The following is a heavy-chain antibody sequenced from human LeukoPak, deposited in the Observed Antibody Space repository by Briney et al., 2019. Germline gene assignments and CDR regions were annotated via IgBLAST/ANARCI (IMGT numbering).Heavy chain of an antibody. CDR1: GYTFTGYY. CDR2: INPNSGGT. J-gene: IGHJ5*02. Sequence: ASVKVSCKASGYTFTGYYMHWVRQAPGQGLEWMGWINPNSGGTNYAQKFQGRVTMTRDTSISTAYMELSRLRSDDTAVYYCARVGIYYDTSGYQWPHWFDPWGQGTLVTVSS. V-gene: IGHV1-2*02. D-gene: IGHD3-22*01. CDR3: ARVGIYYDTSGYQWPHWFDP.